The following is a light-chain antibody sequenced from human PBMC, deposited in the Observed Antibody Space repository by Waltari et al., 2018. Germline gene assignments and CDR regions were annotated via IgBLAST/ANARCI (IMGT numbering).Light chain of an antibody. CDR1: QSVRNN. CDR2: GAS. CDR3: QQYNNWPPWT. Sequence: EIVMTQSPATLSVSPGERATLSCRASQSVRNNLVWYQQKPGQAPRLLIYGASTRVTGIPASFSGSGSVTEFTLTISSLQSEDFAVYYCQQYNNWPPWTFGQGTKVEIK. V-gene: IGKV3-15*01. J-gene: IGKJ1*01.